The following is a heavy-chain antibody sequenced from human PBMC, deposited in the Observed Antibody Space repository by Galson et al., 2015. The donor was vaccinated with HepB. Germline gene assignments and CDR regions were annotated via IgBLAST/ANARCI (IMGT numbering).Heavy chain of an antibody. CDR2: ISSSSSYI. CDR1: GFTFSSYS. V-gene: IGHV3-21*01. J-gene: IGHJ4*02. CDR3: ARDNDEYSGNSYSSY. D-gene: IGHD1-26*01. Sequence: ALRLACAASGFTFSSYSMNWVRQAPGKGLEWVSSISSSSSYIYYADSVKGRFTISRDNAKKSLYLQMNSLRAEDTAVYDCARDNDEYSGNSYSSYWGQGTLVPVSS.